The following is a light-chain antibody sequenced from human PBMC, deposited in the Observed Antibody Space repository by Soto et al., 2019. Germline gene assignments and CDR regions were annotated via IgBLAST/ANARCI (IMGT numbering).Light chain of an antibody. J-gene: IGKJ1*01. Sequence: EIVLTQSPATLSLSPGARATLSCRASQSVSSNFAWYQQKPGQPPRLLIYDAYHRATGIPARFSGSGSGTDFTLTISSLGPEDFAVYYCQQRSNWPLTFGQGTRVEIK. CDR3: QQRSNWPLT. CDR2: DAY. CDR1: QSVSSN. V-gene: IGKV3-11*01.